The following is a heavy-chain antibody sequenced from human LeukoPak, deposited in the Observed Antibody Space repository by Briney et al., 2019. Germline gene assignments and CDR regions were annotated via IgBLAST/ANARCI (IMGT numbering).Heavy chain of an antibody. Sequence: SETLSLTCTVSGGSISSYYWSWIRQPPGKGLEWIGYIYYSGSTNYNPSLKSRVTISVDTSKNQFSLKLSSVTAADTAVYYCDQLGYYGMDVWGQGTTVTVSS. D-gene: IGHD2-2*01. V-gene: IGHV4-59*01. CDR2: IYYSGST. J-gene: IGHJ6*02. CDR3: DQLGYYGMDV. CDR1: GGSISSYY.